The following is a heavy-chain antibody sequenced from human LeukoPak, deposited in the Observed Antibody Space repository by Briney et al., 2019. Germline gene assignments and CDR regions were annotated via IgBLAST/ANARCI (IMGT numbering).Heavy chain of an antibody. Sequence: ASVKVSCKASGYTFTSYDISWVRQATGQGLEWMGWMNPNSGNTGYAQKFQGRVTMTRDTSISTAYMELSRLRSDDTAVYYCARDQAVGPQRPYFDYWGQGTLVTVSS. V-gene: IGHV1-8*02. CDR3: ARDQAVGPQRPYFDY. D-gene: IGHD6-19*01. CDR1: GYTFTSYD. CDR2: MNPNSGNT. J-gene: IGHJ4*02.